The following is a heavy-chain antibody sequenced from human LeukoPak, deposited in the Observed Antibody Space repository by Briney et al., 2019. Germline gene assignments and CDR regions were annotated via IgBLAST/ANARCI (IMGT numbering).Heavy chain of an antibody. J-gene: IGHJ4*02. Sequence: SETLSLTCTVSGGSINNNYWSWFRQSPGKGLEWIGYIYHNGNTNYNTSLESRVTISVDTSKSQIHLRLSSVTAADTAVYYCARGGWSQDYWGQGTLVTVSS. CDR2: IYHNGNT. CDR3: ARGGWSQDY. V-gene: IGHV4-59*01. D-gene: IGHD6-19*01. CDR1: GGSINNNY.